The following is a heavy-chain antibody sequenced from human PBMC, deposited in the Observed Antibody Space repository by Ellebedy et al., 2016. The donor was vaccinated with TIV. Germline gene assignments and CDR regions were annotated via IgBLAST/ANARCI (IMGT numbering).Heavy chain of an antibody. CDR1: GGSFSGYY. D-gene: IGHD3-9*01. CDR3: ARVSLLRLNFDWLSSYWYFDL. V-gene: IGHV4-34*09. Sequence: LRLSCTVYGGSFSGYYWSWIRQPPEKGLEWIGEINHSGSTNYNPSLKSRVTISVDTSKNQFSLKLSSVTAADTAVYYCARVSLLRLNFDWLSSYWYFDLWGRGTLVTVSS. CDR2: INHSGST. J-gene: IGHJ2*01.